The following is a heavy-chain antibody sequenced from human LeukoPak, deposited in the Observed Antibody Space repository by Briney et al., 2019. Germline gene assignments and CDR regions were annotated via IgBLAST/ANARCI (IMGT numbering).Heavy chain of an antibody. CDR3: ARVPRSYYYYYYMDV. J-gene: IGHJ6*03. Sequence: GGSLRLSCAASGFTVSSNYMSWVRQAPGKGLEWVSVIYSGGSTYYADSVKGRFTISRDNSKNTLNLQMNSLRAEDTAVYYCARVPRSYYYYYYMDVWGKGTTVTVSS. V-gene: IGHV3-53*01. CDR2: IYSGGST. CDR1: GFTVSSNY.